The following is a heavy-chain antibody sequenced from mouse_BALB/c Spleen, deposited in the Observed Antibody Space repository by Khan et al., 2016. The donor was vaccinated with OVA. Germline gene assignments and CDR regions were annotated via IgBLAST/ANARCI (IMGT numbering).Heavy chain of an antibody. J-gene: IGHJ3*01. CDR1: GYTFPSYW. CDR3: ARGYFGNYEVVY. CDR2: IFPGTGTT. V-gene: IGHV1S132*01. D-gene: IGHD2-1*01. Sequence: QVQLKQSGAELVKPGTSVKLSCKTSGYTFPSYWIQWVKQRPGQGLGWIGQIFPGTGTTYYNENFKDKATLTVDTSSNSAYMQLTSLTSEDSAVYFCARGYFGNYEVVYWGQGTLVTVSP.